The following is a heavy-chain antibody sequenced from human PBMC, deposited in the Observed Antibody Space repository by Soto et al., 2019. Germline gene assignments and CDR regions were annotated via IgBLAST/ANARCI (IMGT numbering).Heavy chain of an antibody. CDR3: ARAKNWNAPYYFDY. D-gene: IGHD1-1*01. Sequence: GASVKVSCKASGYTFTSYYMHWVRQAPGQGLEWKGKINPSGGSTSYAQKNQGRVTITRDTSTSTVYMELSSLISEDTVVYYCARAKNWNAPYYFDYWGQGTLVTVSS. CDR2: INPSGGST. V-gene: IGHV1-46*03. J-gene: IGHJ4*02. CDR1: GYTFTSYY.